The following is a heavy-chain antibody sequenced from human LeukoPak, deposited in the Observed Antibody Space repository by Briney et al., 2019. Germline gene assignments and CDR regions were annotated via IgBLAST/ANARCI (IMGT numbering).Heavy chain of an antibody. CDR1: GFTFSSYA. CDR3: AKGTGYSSSWLTLDY. J-gene: IGHJ4*02. V-gene: IGHV3-23*01. D-gene: IGHD6-13*01. CDR2: ISGSGGST. Sequence: GGSLRLSRAASGFTFSSYAMSWVRQAPGKGLEWVSAISGSGGSTYYADSVKGRFTISRDNSKNTLYLQMNSLRAEDTAVYYCAKGTGYSSSWLTLDYWGQGTLVTVSS.